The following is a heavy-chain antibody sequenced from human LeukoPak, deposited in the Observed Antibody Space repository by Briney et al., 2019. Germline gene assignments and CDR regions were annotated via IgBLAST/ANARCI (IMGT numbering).Heavy chain of an antibody. CDR3: AREQDTAMGPYFDY. V-gene: IGHV1-69*05. Sequence: SVKVSCKASGGTFSSYAISWVRQAPGQGLEWMGGIIPIFGTANYAQKFQGRVTITTDESTSTAYMELSSLRSEDTAAYYCAREQDTAMGPYFDYWGQGTLVTVSS. CDR2: IIPIFGTA. J-gene: IGHJ4*02. D-gene: IGHD5-18*01. CDR1: GGTFSSYA.